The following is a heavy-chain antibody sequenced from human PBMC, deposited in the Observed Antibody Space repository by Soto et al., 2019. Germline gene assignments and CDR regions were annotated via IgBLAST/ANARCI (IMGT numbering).Heavy chain of an antibody. CDR1: GYSFTSYW. CDR3: ATRPRAYSSSSHYYYYGMDV. Sequence: GESLKISCKGSGYSFTSYWISWMRQMPGKGLEWMGRIDPSDSYTNYSPSFQGHVTISADKSISTAYLQWSSLKASDTAMYYCATRPRAYSSSSHYYYYGMDVWGQGTTVTVSS. V-gene: IGHV5-10-1*01. CDR2: IDPSDSYT. D-gene: IGHD6-6*01. J-gene: IGHJ6*02.